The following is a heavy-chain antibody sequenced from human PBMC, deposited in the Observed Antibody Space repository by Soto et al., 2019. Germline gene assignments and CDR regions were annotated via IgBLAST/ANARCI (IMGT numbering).Heavy chain of an antibody. CDR3: EGRDDPFHV. CDR1: GLTFSNYG. V-gene: IGHV3-33*01. CDR2: IWHDGSQK. J-gene: IGHJ3*01. Sequence: QVQLVESGGGVVQPERSLRLSCVATGLTFSNYGIHWVRQAPGRGLEWMAVIWHDGSQKYSADSVRGRFTISRDNSKNTVYLQMNSLRAEDTAVYYCEGRDDPFHVWGQGTMVTVSS.